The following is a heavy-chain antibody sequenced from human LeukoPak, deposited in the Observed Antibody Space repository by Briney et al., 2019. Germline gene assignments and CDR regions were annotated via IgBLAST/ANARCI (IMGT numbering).Heavy chain of an antibody. CDR1: GFTVSSNY. Sequence: PGGSLRLSCAASGFTVSSNYMSWVRQAPGKGLEWVSVIYSGGSTYYADPVKGRCTISRDNSKNTLYLQMNSLRAEDAAVYFCAGGTAAQFDYWGQGTLVTVSS. J-gene: IGHJ4*02. CDR3: AGGTAAQFDY. CDR2: IYSGGST. D-gene: IGHD2-2*01. V-gene: IGHV3-66*01.